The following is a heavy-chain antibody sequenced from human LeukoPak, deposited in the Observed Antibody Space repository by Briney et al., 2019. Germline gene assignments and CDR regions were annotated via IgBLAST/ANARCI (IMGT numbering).Heavy chain of an antibody. CDR3: ARGQLDCSGGSCYSDWFDP. V-gene: IGHV4-34*01. CDR2: INHSGST. Sequence: PSETLSLTCTVSGGSISSYYWSWIRQPPGKGLEWIGEINHSGSTNYNPSLKSRVTISVDTSKNQFSLKLSSVTAADTAVYYCARGQLDCSGGSCYSDWFDPWGQGTLVTVSS. J-gene: IGHJ5*02. D-gene: IGHD2-15*01. CDR1: GGSISSYY.